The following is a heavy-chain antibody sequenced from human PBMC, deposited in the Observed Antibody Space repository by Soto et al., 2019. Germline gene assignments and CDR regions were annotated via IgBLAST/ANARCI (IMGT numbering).Heavy chain of an antibody. CDR3: ARSNVPNYYFDY. D-gene: IGHD2-8*01. V-gene: IGHV1-69*13. CDR1: GGTFSSYA. CDR2: TIPIFGTA. J-gene: IGHJ4*02. Sequence: AASVKVSCKASGGTFSSYAISWVRQAPGQGLEWMGRTIPIFGTANYAQKFHGRVTITADESTSTAYMELSSLRSEDTAVYYCARSNVPNYYFDYWGQGTLVTVSS.